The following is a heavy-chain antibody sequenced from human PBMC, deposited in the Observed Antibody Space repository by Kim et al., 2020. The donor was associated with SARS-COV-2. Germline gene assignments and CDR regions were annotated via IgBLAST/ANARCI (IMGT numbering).Heavy chain of an antibody. J-gene: IGHJ5*02. V-gene: IGHV1-69*13. D-gene: IGHD3-3*01. CDR1: GGTFSSYA. CDR3: ASSAVYDFWSGLQRENWFDP. CDR2: IIPIFGTA. Sequence: SVKVSCKASGGTFSSYAISWVRQAPGQGLEWMGGIIPIFGTANYAQKFQGRVTITADESTSTAYMELSSLRSEDTAVYYCASSAVYDFWSGLQRENWFDPWGQGTLVTVSS.